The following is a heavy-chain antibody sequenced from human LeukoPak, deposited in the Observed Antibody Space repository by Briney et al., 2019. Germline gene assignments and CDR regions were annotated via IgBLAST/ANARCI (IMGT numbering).Heavy chain of an antibody. V-gene: IGHV3-21*01. Sequence: PGGSLRLSCAASGFTFSSYSMNWVRQAPGKGLEWVSSISSSSSYIYYADSVKGRFTISRDNAKNSLYLQMNSLRAEDTAVYYCARDRRVGPYSSSLGYWGQGTLVTVSS. CDR3: ARDRRVGPYSSSLGY. CDR1: GFTFSSYS. D-gene: IGHD6-6*01. CDR2: ISSSSSYI. J-gene: IGHJ4*02.